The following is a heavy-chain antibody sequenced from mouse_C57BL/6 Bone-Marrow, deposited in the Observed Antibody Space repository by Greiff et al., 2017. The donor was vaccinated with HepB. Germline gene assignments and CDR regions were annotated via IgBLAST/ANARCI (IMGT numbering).Heavy chain of an antibody. D-gene: IGHD2-3*01. CDR2: IWRGGST. J-gene: IGHJ2*01. Sequence: VQRVESGPGLVQPSQSLSITCTVSGFSLTSYGVHWVRQSPGKGLEWLGVIWRGGSTDYNAAFMSRLSITKDNSKSQVFFKMNSLQADDTAIYYCAKNCGYYRYYFDYWGQGTTLTVSS. V-gene: IGHV2-5*01. CDR1: GFSLTSYG. CDR3: AKNCGYYRYYFDY.